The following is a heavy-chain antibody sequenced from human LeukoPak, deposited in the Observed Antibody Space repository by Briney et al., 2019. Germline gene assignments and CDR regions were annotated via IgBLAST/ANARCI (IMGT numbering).Heavy chain of an antibody. J-gene: IGHJ4*02. V-gene: IGHV3-30*03. Sequence: GGSLRLSCVGSGFSLNEYGIHWVRQAPGRGLEWVAVVSYDGSHKYYADSVKGRFTISRDTSSDTVSLQMNSLRVEDTAVYYCARDRINMMVLGHDSGLDFWGQGTLVTVSS. CDR2: VSYDGSHK. CDR3: ARDRINMMVLGHDSGLDF. D-gene: IGHD3-22*01. CDR1: GFSLNEYG.